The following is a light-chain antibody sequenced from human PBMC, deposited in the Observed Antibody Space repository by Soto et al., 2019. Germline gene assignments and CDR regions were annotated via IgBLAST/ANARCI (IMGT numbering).Light chain of an antibody. CDR1: QRIGNY. J-gene: IGKJ1*01. CDR3: QQSSTTPWT. CDR2: GAS. V-gene: IGKV1-39*01. Sequence: DIQLTQSPSSLSAPVGDRVTISCRASQRIGNYLNWYQHTPGAAPKLLIYGASNLQSGVSSRFSGGGSGTDFTLTINNLQPEDFATYYCQQSSTTPWTFGQGTKVEIQ.